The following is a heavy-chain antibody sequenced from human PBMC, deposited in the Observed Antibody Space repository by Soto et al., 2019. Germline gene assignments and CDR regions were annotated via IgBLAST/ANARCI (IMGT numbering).Heavy chain of an antibody. CDR1: GFTFINYA. CDR3: AKDDCSICNGPAYNFDMDV. J-gene: IGHJ6*02. D-gene: IGHD2-15*01. CDR2: VTRGGSA. Sequence: GGSLRLSCAASGFTFINYAMTWVLQAPGKGLEWVSGVTRGGSAYYADSVKGRFTISRDNSKNTVFLQMNSLRAEDTAIYYCAKDDCSICNGPAYNFDMDVWGQGTTVTVSS. V-gene: IGHV3-23*01.